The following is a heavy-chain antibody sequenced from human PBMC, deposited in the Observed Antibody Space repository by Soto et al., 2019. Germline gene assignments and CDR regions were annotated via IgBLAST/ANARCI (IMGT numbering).Heavy chain of an antibody. D-gene: IGHD1-1*01. Sequence: SVKVSCKASGYTFTTYGISWVRQAPGQGLEWMGWINTINGKANYAQKFQGRVTITADESTSTAYMELSSLRSEDTAVYYCARGVGGRPLDYWGQGTLVTVSS. CDR3: ARGVGGRPLDY. CDR2: INTINGKA. J-gene: IGHJ4*02. V-gene: IGHV1-69*13. CDR1: GYTFTTYG.